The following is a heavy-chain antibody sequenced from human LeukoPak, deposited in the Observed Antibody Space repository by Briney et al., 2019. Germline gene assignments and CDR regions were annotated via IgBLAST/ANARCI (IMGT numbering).Heavy chain of an antibody. V-gene: IGHV4-39*07. CDR3: ARVVRYGDAQNDY. CDR1: GGSISSSSYY. D-gene: IGHD4-17*01. J-gene: IGHJ4*02. Sequence: PSETLSLTCTVSGGSISSSSYYWGWIRQPPGKGLEWIGSIYYSGSTYYNPSLKSRVTISVDTSKNQFSLKLSSVTAADTAVYYCARVVRYGDAQNDYWGQGTLVTVSS. CDR2: IYYSGST.